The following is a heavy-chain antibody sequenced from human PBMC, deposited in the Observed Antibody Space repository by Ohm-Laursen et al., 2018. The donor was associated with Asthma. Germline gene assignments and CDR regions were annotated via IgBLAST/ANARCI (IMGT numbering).Heavy chain of an antibody. D-gene: IGHD3-3*01. Sequence: RSLRLSCAASGFTFSSYGMHWVRQAPGKGLERVAVISYDGSNKYYADSVKGRFTISRDNSKNTLYLQMNSLRAEDTAVYYCAKTPYDFWSGPIDYWGQGTLVTVSS. J-gene: IGHJ4*02. CDR3: AKTPYDFWSGPIDY. CDR1: GFTFSSYG. V-gene: IGHV3-30*18. CDR2: ISYDGSNK.